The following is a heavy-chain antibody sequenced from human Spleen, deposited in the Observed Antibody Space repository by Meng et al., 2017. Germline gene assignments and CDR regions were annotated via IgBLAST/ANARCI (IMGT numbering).Heavy chain of an antibody. V-gene: IGHV4-4*07. Sequence: SETLSLTCTVSGDSISDYYWSWIRQPAGKGLEWIGRVYSSGSTNYNPSLKSRATMSVDTSKNQFSLFLSSVTAADTAVYYCVREIKQWLATSYFYGMDVWGQGTTVTVSS. J-gene: IGHJ6*02. CDR1: GDSISDYY. D-gene: IGHD6-19*01. CDR2: VYSSGST. CDR3: VREIKQWLATSYFYGMDV.